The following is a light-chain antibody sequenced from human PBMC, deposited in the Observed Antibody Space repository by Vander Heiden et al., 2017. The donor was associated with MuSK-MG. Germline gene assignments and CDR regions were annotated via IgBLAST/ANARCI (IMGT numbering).Light chain of an antibody. CDR3: QQSDSTPGT. V-gene: IGKV1-39*01. CDR2: AAS. Sequence: DIQLTQSPSSLSASVGDRVTITCRASQSSSSYLNWYQQKPGKAPKLLIYAASSLQSGVPSRFSGSGSGTDFTLTISSLQPEDFATYYCQQSDSTPGTFGQGTKVEIK. J-gene: IGKJ1*01. CDR1: QSSSSY.